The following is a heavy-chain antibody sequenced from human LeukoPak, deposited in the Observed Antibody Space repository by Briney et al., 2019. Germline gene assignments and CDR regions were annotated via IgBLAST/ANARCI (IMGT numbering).Heavy chain of an antibody. Sequence: PGRSLRLSCAASGFTFSSYGMPWVRQAPGKGLEWVAVISYDGSNKYYADSVKGRFTISRDNSKNTLYLQMNSLRAEDTAVYYCAKDQVFDYWGQGTLVTVSS. CDR3: AKDQVFDY. V-gene: IGHV3-30*18. J-gene: IGHJ4*02. CDR2: ISYDGSNK. CDR1: GFTFSSYG.